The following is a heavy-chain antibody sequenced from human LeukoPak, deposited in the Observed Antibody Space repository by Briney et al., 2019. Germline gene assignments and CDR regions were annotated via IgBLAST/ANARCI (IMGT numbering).Heavy chain of an antibody. CDR1: GFTFSSYG. CDR2: ISYDGSNK. V-gene: IGHV3-30*03. D-gene: IGHD3-22*01. J-gene: IGHJ4*02. Sequence: AGGSLRLSCAASGFTFSSYGMHWVRQAPGKGLEWVAVISYDGSNKYYADSVKGRFTISRDNSKNTLYLQMNSLRAEDTAVYYCAQITMIVPPSPPFDYWGQGTLVTVSS. CDR3: AQITMIVPPSPPFDY.